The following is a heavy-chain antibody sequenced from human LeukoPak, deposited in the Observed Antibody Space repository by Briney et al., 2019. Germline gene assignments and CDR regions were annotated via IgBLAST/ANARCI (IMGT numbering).Heavy chain of an antibody. J-gene: IGHJ4*02. CDR1: GYTFTSYA. CDR3: ATGEYSGYDLNY. Sequence: ASVKVSCKASGYTFTSYAMHWVRQAPGQRLEWMGWINAGNGNTKYSQKFQGRVTITRDTSASTAYMELSSLRSEDTAVYYCATGEYSGYDLNYWGQGTLVTVSS. D-gene: IGHD5-12*01. CDR2: INAGNGNT. V-gene: IGHV1-3*01.